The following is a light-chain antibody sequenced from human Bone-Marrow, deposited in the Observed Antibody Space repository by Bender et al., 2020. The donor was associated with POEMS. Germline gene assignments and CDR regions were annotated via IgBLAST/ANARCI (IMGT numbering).Light chain of an antibody. CDR1: SNDVGGHNY. CDR2: DVN. J-gene: IGLJ1*01. CDR3: RSYTSSRTYV. Sequence: QSALTQPPSASGSPGQSVTISCTGTSNDVGGHNYVSWYQQHPGKAPKLIIYDVNNRPSGVSNRFSGSKSGNTASLTISGLQAEDEADYYCRSYTSSRTYVFGTGTKVTVL. V-gene: IGLV2-14*03.